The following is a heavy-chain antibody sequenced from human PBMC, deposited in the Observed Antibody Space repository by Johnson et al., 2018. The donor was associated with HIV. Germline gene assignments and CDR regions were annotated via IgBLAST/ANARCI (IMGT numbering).Heavy chain of an antibody. CDR1: GFNFNNYG. Sequence: QVQLVESGGGVVQPGRSLRLSCAAPGFNFNNYGMHWVRQVQGKGLEWVAVISYDGSNKYFADSVKGRFTISRDKSKNTLYLQMNSLRAGDTAVYYCANVRNCWSTGAIDIWGQGTMATVSS. CDR3: ANVRNCWSTGAIDI. CDR2: ISYDGSNK. V-gene: IGHV3-30*18. J-gene: IGHJ3*02. D-gene: IGHD1-26*01.